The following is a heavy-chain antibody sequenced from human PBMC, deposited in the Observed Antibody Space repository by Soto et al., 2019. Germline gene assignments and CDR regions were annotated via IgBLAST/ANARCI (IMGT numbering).Heavy chain of an antibody. D-gene: IGHD5-18*01. J-gene: IGHJ1*01. CDR3: ARAAQYNYGQD. CDR2: INSDGSRT. CDR1: GFTFSSYW. Sequence: PGGSLRLSCAASGFTFSSYWMHWVRQAPGKGLVWVSRINSDGSRTIYADSVKGRFTISRDNAKNTLYLQMNRLRAEDTAVYYCARAAQYNYGQDWGQRTLVTVSS. V-gene: IGHV3-74*01.